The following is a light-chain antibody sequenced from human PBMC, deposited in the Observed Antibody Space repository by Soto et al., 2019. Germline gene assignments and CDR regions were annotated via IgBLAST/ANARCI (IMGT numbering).Light chain of an antibody. CDR3: QQRIYWPLT. CDR1: QSVNNN. J-gene: IGKJ4*01. CDR2: DAS. V-gene: IGKV3-11*01. Sequence: EIVLTQSPPTLSLSPGERATISCRTSQSVNNNFAWYQQRPGQAPRLLINDASNRATGIPARFSGSGYGTDFTLTISSLEAEDFAIYYCQQRIYWPLTFGGVTNVEIK.